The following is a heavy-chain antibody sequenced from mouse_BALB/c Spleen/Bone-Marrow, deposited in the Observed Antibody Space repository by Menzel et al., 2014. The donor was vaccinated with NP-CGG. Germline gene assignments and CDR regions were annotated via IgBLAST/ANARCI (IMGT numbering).Heavy chain of an antibody. CDR3: SKDGGYDYSYYFDY. D-gene: IGHD2-4*01. Sequence: EVQLVESGGGLVKPGGSLKLSCAASGFTFSAYSMSWVRQTPEKRLEWVATISSGGHDTFYPDSVKGRFTISIDNAKNTLYLQMSSLKSEDTAMYYCSKDGGYDYSYYFDYWGQGTTLTVSS. CDR1: GFTFSAYS. J-gene: IGHJ2*01. CDR2: ISSGGHDT. V-gene: IGHV5-6-4*01.